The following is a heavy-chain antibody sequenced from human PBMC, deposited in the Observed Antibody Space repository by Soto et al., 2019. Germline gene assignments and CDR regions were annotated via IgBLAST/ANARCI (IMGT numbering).Heavy chain of an antibody. V-gene: IGHV3-74*01. CDR3: AREHYGLLTGYYTDY. J-gene: IGHJ4*02. Sequence: EVQLVESGGDLVQRGGSLRLSCAASGFPFSSYWMHWVRHTPGKGLDWVARISGDGVTTYYADSVTGRFTVSRDNAKNTLSLQIRGLRAEDTAVYYCAREHYGLLTGYYTDYWGQGTLVSVSS. D-gene: IGHD3-9*01. CDR2: ISGDGVTT. CDR1: GFPFSSYW.